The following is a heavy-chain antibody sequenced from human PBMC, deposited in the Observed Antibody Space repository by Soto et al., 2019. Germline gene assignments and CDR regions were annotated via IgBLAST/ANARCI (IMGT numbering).Heavy chain of an antibody. V-gene: IGHV4-59*01. CDR3: TGAYYDVSGYSLDP. CDR1: GGSISSGY. CDR2: IYYGGSI. J-gene: IGHJ5*02. D-gene: IGHD3-22*01. Sequence: QVQLQESGPGLVKPSETLSLTCSVSGGSISSGYWTWIRQPPGKGLEWIGYIYYGGSINYNPSLKSGVIISVDTAKNPLSLRLSSVSAADTAGYYCTGAYYDVSGYSLDPWGQGTSVTVSS.